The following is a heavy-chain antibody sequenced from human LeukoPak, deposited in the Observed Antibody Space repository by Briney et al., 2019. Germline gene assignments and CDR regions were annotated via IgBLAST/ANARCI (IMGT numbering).Heavy chain of an antibody. J-gene: IGHJ3*02. CDR3: ARGYGSNYYDSSGI. CDR2: INHSGST. Sequence: PSETLSLTCAVYGGSFSGYYWSWIRQPPGKGLEWIGEINHSGSTNYNPSLKSRVTISVDTSKNQFSLKLSSVTAADTAVYYCARGYGSNYYDSSGIWGQGTMVTVSS. D-gene: IGHD3-22*01. CDR1: GGSFSGYY. V-gene: IGHV4-34*01.